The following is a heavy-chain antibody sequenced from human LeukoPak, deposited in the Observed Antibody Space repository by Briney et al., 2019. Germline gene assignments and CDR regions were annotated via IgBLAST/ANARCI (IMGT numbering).Heavy chain of an antibody. CDR1: GFTVSSNY. V-gene: IGHV3-23*01. CDR2: ISGSGGST. Sequence: PGGSLRLSCAASGFTVSSNYMTWVRQAPGKGLEWVSAISGSGGSTYYADSVKGRFTISRDNSKNTLYLQMNSLRAEDTAVYYCAKYRITMIVVGGAFDIWGQGTMVTVSS. CDR3: AKYRITMIVVGGAFDI. D-gene: IGHD3-22*01. J-gene: IGHJ3*02.